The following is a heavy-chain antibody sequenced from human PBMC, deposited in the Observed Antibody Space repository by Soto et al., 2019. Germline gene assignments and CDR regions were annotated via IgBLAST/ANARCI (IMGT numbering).Heavy chain of an antibody. CDR1: GYSFTSYW. V-gene: IGHV5-10-1*01. CDR3: ARHRSWKAVYYGMDV. D-gene: IGHD1-1*01. Sequence: GGSLKISCNGSGYSFTSYWISWVRQMPWKGLEWMGRIDPSDSYTNYSPSFQGHVTISADKSISTAYLQWSSLKASDTAMYYCARHRSWKAVYYGMDVWGQGTTVTVSS. CDR2: IDPSDSYT. J-gene: IGHJ6*02.